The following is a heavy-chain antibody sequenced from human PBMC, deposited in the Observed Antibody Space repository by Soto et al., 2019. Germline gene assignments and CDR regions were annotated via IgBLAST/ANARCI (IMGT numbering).Heavy chain of an antibody. CDR2: INHSGST. D-gene: IGHD2-15*01. CDR1: GGSFSGYY. V-gene: IGHV4-34*01. Sequence: QVQLQQWGAGLLKPSETLSLTCAVYGGSFSGYYWSWIRQPPGKGLEWIGEINHSGSTNYNPSLKSRVTISVDTSKNQFSLKLSSVTAADTAVYYCARGGDIVVMVAATRLQVFDIWGQGTMVTVSS. CDR3: ARGGDIVVMVAATRLQVFDI. J-gene: IGHJ3*02.